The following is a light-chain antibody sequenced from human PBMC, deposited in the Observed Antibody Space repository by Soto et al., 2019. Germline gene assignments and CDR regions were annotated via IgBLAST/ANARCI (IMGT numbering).Light chain of an antibody. CDR3: QQYVSWT. V-gene: IGKV3-20*01. CDR1: QSISSNQ. Sequence: EIVLTQSPGTLSVPPGERATLSCRASQSISSNQLDWYQQKPGQAPSLLIYGASSRATGIPDRFSGSGSGTDFTLTISRLEPEDSAIYYCQQYVSWTFGQGTKVEIK. J-gene: IGKJ1*01. CDR2: GAS.